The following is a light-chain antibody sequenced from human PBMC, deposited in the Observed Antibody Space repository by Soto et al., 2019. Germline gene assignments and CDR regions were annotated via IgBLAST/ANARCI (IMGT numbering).Light chain of an antibody. J-gene: IGLJ2*01. CDR3: QTWGTVAVV. CDR1: SGHSTYA. CDR2: VNSAGSY. Sequence: QSVLTQSPSASASLGASVKLTCTLSSGHSTYAIAWHQQQPGKGPRYLMKVNSAGSYSNGDGIPDRFSGSSSGAERYLTISSLQSEDEADYYCQTWGTVAVVFGGGTKVTVL. V-gene: IGLV4-69*01.